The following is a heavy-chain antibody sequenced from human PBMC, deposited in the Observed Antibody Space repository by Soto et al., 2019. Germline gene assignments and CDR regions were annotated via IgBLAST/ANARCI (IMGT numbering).Heavy chain of an antibody. CDR1: GGSISSGGYY. V-gene: IGHV4-31*03. Sequence: SETLSLTCTVSGGSISSGGYYWSWIRQHPGKGLEWIGYIYYSGSTYYNPSLKSRVTISVDTSKNQFSLKLSSVTAADTAVYYCASMVVRGPVDYWGQGTLVTVSS. J-gene: IGHJ4*02. D-gene: IGHD3-10*01. CDR2: IYYSGST. CDR3: ASMVVRGPVDY.